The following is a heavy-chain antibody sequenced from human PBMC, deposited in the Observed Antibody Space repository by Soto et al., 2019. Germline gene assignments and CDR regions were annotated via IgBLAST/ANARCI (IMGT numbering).Heavy chain of an antibody. V-gene: IGHV4-59*01. CDR2: IYYSGST. CDR1: GGSISSYY. CDR3: AGQHDS. Sequence: PSETLSLTCTVSGGSISSYYWSWIRQPPGKGLEWIGYIYYSGSTNYNPSLKSRVTISVDTSKNQFSLKLSSVTAADTAVYYCAGQHDSSGQRTLVTVSA. J-gene: IGHJ4*02.